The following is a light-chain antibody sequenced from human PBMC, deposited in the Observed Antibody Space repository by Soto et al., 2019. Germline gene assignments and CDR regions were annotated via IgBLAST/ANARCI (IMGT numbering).Light chain of an antibody. J-gene: IGKJ5*01. V-gene: IGKV1-33*01. CDR3: QQYDNLPPGT. Sequence: DIQMTQSPSSLSASVGDRVTITCQASQDISNYLNWYQQKPGKAPKLLIYDASNLETGVPSRFSGSGSGTDFTFTISRLPPEDIATYYCQQYDNLPPGTFGQGTRLEIK. CDR1: QDISNY. CDR2: DAS.